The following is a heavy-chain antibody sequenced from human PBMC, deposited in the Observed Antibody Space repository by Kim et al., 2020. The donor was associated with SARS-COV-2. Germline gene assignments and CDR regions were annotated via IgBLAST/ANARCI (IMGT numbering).Heavy chain of an antibody. CDR3: ARDVPGLLLWFGEPIGWFDP. CDR2: IYYSGST. CDR1: GGSISSGGYY. V-gene: IGHV4-31*03. Sequence: SETLSLTCTVSGGSISSGGYYWSWIRQHPGKGLEWIGYIYYSGSTYYNPSLKSRVTISVDTSKNQFSLKLSSVTAADTAVYYCARDVPGLLLWFGEPIGWFDPWGQGTLVTVSS. D-gene: IGHD3-10*01. J-gene: IGHJ5*02.